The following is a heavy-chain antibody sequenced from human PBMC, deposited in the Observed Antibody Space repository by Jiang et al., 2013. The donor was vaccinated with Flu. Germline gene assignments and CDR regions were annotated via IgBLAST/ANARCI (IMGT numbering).Heavy chain of an antibody. CDR1: GGSISSYY. CDR2: IYYSGST. D-gene: IGHD3-9*01. CDR3: ARVRRTYYDILAGRRPSQKFDL. V-gene: IGHV4-59*01. Sequence: GPGLVKPSETLSLTCTVSGGSISSYYWSWIRQPPGKGLEWIGYIYYSGSTNYNPSLKSRVTISVDTSKNQFSLRLSSVTAADTAVYYCARVRRTYYDILAGRRPSQKFDLWGRGTLVTVSS. J-gene: IGHJ2*01.